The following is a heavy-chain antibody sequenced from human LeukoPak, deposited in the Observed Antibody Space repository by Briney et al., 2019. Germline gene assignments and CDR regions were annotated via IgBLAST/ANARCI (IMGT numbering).Heavy chain of an antibody. J-gene: IGHJ5*02. V-gene: IGHV5-51*01. CDR2: IYPGDSDT. CDR3: ARLPRQGSSGLGWLDP. CDR1: GYSFTSYW. Sequence: GGSLKISCKGSGYSFTSYWIGWVRQMPGKGLEWMGIIYPGDSDTRYSPSSQGQVTISADKSISTAYLQWRSLKASDSAMYYCARLPRQGSSGLGWLDPWGQGTLVTVSS. D-gene: IGHD3-22*01.